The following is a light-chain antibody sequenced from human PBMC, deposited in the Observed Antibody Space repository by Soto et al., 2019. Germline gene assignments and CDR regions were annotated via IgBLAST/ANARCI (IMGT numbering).Light chain of an antibody. V-gene: IGLV2-14*01. CDR3: GSYSSTDTPFV. CDR2: EVT. CDR1: STDVGGYNY. Sequence: QSALAQPSSVSGSPGQSITISCTGTSTDVGGYNYVSWYQHHSGKAPKLLIYEVTNRPSGISDRFSGSKSVNTASLTISGLQAEDESDYYCGSYSSTDTPFVFGTGTKVNRP. J-gene: IGLJ1*01.